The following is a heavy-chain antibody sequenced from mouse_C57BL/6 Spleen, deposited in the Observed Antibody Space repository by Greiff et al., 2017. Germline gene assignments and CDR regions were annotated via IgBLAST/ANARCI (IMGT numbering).Heavy chain of an antibody. J-gene: IGHJ4*01. CDR1: GYTFTDHT. Sequence: VQLQESDAELVKPGASVKISCKVSGYTFTDHTIHWMKQRPEQGLEWIGYIYPRDGSTKYNEKFKGKATLTADKSSSTAYMQLNSLTSEDSAVYFCASNYGSSLYYAMDYWGQGTSVTVSS. CDR2: IYPRDGST. V-gene: IGHV1-78*01. D-gene: IGHD1-1*01. CDR3: ASNYGSSLYYAMDY.